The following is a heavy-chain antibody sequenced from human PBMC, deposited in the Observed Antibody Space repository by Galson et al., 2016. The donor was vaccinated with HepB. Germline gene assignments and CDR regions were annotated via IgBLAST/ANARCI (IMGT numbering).Heavy chain of an antibody. V-gene: IGHV3-23*01. CDR2: FSNRGTYT. D-gene: IGHD1-14*01. CDR1: GFTFSSYA. Sequence: SLRLSCAASGFTFSSYAMSWVRQAPGKGLEWVSTFSNRGTYTYYIDSVKGRFTISRDNSKNTLYLQMNGLRAEDTAVYYCAIIDNGPQDYWGQGTLVTVSS. CDR3: AIIDNGPQDY. J-gene: IGHJ4*02.